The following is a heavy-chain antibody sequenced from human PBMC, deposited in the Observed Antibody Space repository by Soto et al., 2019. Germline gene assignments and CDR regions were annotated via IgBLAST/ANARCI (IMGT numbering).Heavy chain of an antibody. V-gene: IGHV4-59*01. CDR3: AGTYYYGSGSYYNMDY. CDR2: IYYSGST. CDR1: GGSISSYY. J-gene: IGHJ4*02. Sequence: PSETLSLTCTVSGGSISSYYWSWIRQPPGKGLEWIGYIYYSGSTNYNPSLKSRVTISVDTSKNQFSLKLSSVTAADTAVYYCAGTYYYGSGSYYNMDYWGQGTLVTVSS. D-gene: IGHD3-10*01.